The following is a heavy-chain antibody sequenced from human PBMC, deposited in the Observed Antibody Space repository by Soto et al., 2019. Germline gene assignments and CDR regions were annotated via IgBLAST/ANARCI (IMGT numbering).Heavy chain of an antibody. J-gene: IGHJ4*02. D-gene: IGHD6-19*01. CDR3: ARVAVAGTRVDY. Sequence: SETLSLTCTVSGGSINSGGYYWNWIRQHPGKGLEWIGYIYYSGSTYYNPSLKSRVTISVDKSKNQFSLKLTSVTAADTAVYYCARVAVAGTRVDYWGQGTLVTVSS. V-gene: IGHV4-31*03. CDR2: IYYSGST. CDR1: GGSINSGGYY.